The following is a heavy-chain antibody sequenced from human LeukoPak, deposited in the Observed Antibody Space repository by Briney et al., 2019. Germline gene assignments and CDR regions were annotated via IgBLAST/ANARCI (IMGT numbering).Heavy chain of an antibody. D-gene: IGHD6-19*01. V-gene: IGHV3-7*01. CDR1: GFTFSNYW. Sequence: GGSLRLSCAASGFTFSNYWMSWVRQAPGKGLEWVANIKQDGSENFYVDSVKGRFTISRDNAKKSLYLQMNSLRVENTAVYYCARVQGSSGPGIFEYWGQGTLVTVSS. J-gene: IGHJ4*02. CDR3: ARVQGSSGPGIFEY. CDR2: IKQDGSEN.